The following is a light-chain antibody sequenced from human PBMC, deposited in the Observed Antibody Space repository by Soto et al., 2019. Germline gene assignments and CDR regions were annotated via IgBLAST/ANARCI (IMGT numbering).Light chain of an antibody. Sequence: QTVVTQEPSFSVSPGGTVTLTCGLSSGSVSTSYYPSWYQQTPGQAPRTLIYSTNTRSSGVPDRFSGSILGNKAALTITGAQADDESDYYCVLYMRSGIWVFGGGTKLT. CDR2: STN. V-gene: IGLV8-61*01. J-gene: IGLJ3*02. CDR1: SGSVSTSYY. CDR3: VLYMRSGIWV.